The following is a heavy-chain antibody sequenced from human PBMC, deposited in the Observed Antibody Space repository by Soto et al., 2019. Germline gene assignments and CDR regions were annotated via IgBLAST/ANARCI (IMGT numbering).Heavy chain of an antibody. Sequence: SETLSLTCPVSGCSISSGGYYWSWIRQHPGKGLEWIGYIYYSGSTYYNPSLKSRVTISVDTSKNQFSLKLSSVTAADTAVYYCASGKIVVVPAALYGMDVWGQGTTVTV. CDR2: IYYSGST. J-gene: IGHJ6*01. CDR1: GCSISSGGYY. V-gene: IGHV4-31*03. D-gene: IGHD2-2*01. CDR3: ASGKIVVVPAALYGMDV.